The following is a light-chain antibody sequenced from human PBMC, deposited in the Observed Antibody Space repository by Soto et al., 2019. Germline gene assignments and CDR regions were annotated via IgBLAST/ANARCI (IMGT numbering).Light chain of an antibody. J-gene: IGKJ2*01. CDR1: QAILDY. CDR3: QQHYNYPHT. CDR2: GAS. Sequence: DIELTQSPIFLSASVGDRVTISCRASQAILDYLAWFQQKPGQAPNLLIFGASTLQSGVPSTFSGSGSGTEFTLTISNLQPEDVATYFCQQHYNYPHTFGQGTKLEIK. V-gene: IGKV1-9*01.